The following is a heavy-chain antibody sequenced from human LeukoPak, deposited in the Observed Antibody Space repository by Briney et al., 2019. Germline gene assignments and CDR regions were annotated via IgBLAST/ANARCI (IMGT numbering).Heavy chain of an antibody. V-gene: IGHV1-2*06. J-gene: IGHJ4*02. Sequence: ASVEVSCKASGYTFTGYYMHWVRQAPGQGLEWMGRINPNSGGTNYAQKFQGRVTMTRDTSISTAYMELSRLRSDDTAVYYCARNIGSYYYDSSFYYWVQGTLVTVSS. D-gene: IGHD3-22*01. CDR2: INPNSGGT. CDR3: ARNIGSYYYDSSFYY. CDR1: GYTFTGYY.